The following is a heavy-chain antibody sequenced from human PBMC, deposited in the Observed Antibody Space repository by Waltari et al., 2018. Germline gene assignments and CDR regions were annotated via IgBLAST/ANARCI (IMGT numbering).Heavy chain of an antibody. V-gene: IGHV3-15*01. D-gene: IGHD1-20*01. J-gene: IGHJ4*02. Sequence: EVQLVESGGGLVKPGGSLRLSCAASGFTFSTAWMSWVRQAPGKGLEWVGRIKSKTDGGTTDYAAPVKGRFTISRDDSKNTLYLQMNSLKTEDTAVYYCTTFRHNWNEYYFDYWGQGTLVTVSS. CDR2: IKSKTDGGTT. CDR3: TTFRHNWNEYYFDY. CDR1: GFTFSTAW.